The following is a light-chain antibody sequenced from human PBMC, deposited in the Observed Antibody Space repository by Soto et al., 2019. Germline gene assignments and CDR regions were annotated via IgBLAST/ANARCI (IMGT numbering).Light chain of an antibody. CDR3: QQVHSSPVT. CDR1: QNIGAY. V-gene: IGKV1-39*01. J-gene: IGKJ1*01. CDR2: FAS. Sequence: DIQMTQSPSSLSASVGDIVIITCRAGQNIGAYLNWDQHKPGKAPSLLIFFASSLQTGVPSRFSGSGSGTQFSLTISNLEPEDFSTYYCQQVHSSPVTFGQGT.